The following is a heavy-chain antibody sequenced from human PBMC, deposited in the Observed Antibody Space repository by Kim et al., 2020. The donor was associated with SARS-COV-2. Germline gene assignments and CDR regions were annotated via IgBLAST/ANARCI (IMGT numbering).Heavy chain of an antibody. CDR1: GGSFSGYY. CDR3: ARGARIVPAAIGSTKAARYRRANWFDP. J-gene: IGHJ5*02. V-gene: IGHV4-34*01. Sequence: SETLSLTCAVYGGSFSGYYWSWIRQPPGKGLEWIGEINHSGSTNYNPSLKSRVTISVDTSKNQFSLKLSSVTAADTAVYYCARGARIVPAAIGSTKAARYRRANWFDPWGQGTLVTVSS. CDR2: INHSGST. D-gene: IGHD2-2*01.